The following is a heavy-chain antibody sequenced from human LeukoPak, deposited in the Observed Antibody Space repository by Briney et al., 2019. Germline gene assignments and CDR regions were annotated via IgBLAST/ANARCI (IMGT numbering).Heavy chain of an antibody. CDR2: ISYDGSNK. J-gene: IGHJ6*02. Sequence: PGGSLRLSCAASGFTFSGYTMHWVRQAPGKGLEWVAVISYDGSNKYYADSVKGRFTISRDNSKNTLYLQMNSLRAEDTAVYYCARGIDYYSYGMDVWGQGTTVTVSS. D-gene: IGHD3-16*01. V-gene: IGHV3-30*04. CDR3: ARGIDYYSYGMDV. CDR1: GFTFSGYT.